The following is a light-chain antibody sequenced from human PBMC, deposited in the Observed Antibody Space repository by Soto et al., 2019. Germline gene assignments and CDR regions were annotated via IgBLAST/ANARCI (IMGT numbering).Light chain of an antibody. CDR3: QSYDSSLSGYV. CDR1: SSSIGAGYD. CDR2: GNN. Sequence: QPVLTQPPSVSGAPGQRVTISCTGSSSSIGAGYDVHWYQQLPGTAPKLLIYGNNNRPSGVPDRFSGSKSATSASLAITGLQAEDEADYYCQSYDSSLSGYVFGTGTKLTVL. J-gene: IGLJ1*01. V-gene: IGLV1-40*01.